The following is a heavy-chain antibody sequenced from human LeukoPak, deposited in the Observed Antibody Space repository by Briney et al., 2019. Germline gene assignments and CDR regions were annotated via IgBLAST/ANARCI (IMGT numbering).Heavy chain of an antibody. CDR3: ARRGAVAGTLDY. CDR2: IQYDGINK. CDR1: GFTFSSYS. Sequence: PGGSLRLSCTASGFTFSSYSMNWVRQAPGKGLEWVAFIQYDGINKYYADSVKGRFTISRDNSKNTLYLQMNSLRTEDTTVYYCARRGAVAGTLDYWGQGTLVTVSS. D-gene: IGHD6-19*01. J-gene: IGHJ4*02. V-gene: IGHV3-30*03.